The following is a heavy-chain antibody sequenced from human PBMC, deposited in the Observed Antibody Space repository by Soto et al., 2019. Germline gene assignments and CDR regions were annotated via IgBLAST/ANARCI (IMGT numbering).Heavy chain of an antibody. J-gene: IGHJ6*02. V-gene: IGHV3-15*01. CDR3: TTDPSYSNYVVYYYYGMDV. CDR1: GFTFSNAW. D-gene: IGHD4-4*01. Sequence: PGGSLRLSCAASGFTFSNAWMSWVRQAPGKGLEWVGRIKSKTDGGTTDYAAPVKGRFTISRDDSKNTLYLQMNSLKTEDTDVYYCTTDPSYSNYVVYYYYGMDVWGQGTTVTVSS. CDR2: IKSKTDGGTT.